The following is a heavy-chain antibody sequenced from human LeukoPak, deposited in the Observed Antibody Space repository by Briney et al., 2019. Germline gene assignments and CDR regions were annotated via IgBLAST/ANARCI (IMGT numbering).Heavy chain of an antibody. Sequence: GGSLRLSCAASGFTFSSYWMSWVRQAPGKGLEWVANIKQDGSEKYYVDSVKGRFTIYRDNAKNSLFLQMNSLRAEDTAVYYCTSGYDSSGYPFDYWGQGTLVTVSS. CDR2: IKQDGSEK. J-gene: IGHJ4*02. D-gene: IGHD3-22*01. V-gene: IGHV3-7*01. CDR1: GFTFSSYW. CDR3: TSGYDSSGYPFDY.